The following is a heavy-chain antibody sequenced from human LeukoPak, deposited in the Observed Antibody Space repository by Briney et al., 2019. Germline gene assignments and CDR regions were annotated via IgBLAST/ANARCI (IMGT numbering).Heavy chain of an antibody. J-gene: IGHJ4*02. D-gene: IGHD6-19*01. CDR1: GGTFSSYA. CDR2: IIPIFGTA. Sequence: ASVKVSCKASGGTFSSYAISWVRQAPGQGLEWMGGIIPIFGTANYAQKFQGRVTITADESTSTAYMELSSLRSEDTAVYYCARGEQWLVQERGNYFDYWGQGTLVTVSS. V-gene: IGHV1-69*13. CDR3: ARGEQWLVQERGNYFDY.